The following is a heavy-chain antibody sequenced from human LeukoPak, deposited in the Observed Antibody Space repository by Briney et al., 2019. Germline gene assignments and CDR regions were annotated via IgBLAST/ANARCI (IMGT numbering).Heavy chain of an antibody. CDR3: ANDDTSGYYQA. CDR1: GGTFTIHT. V-gene: IGHV1-69*02. D-gene: IGHD3-22*01. Sequence: ASVKVSCKASGGTFTIHTITWVRQAPGQGLEWMGRIIAVVGTHYAQKFQGRVTITADKSTSTAYMELSSLRSDDTAVYYCANDDTSGYYQAWGQGTLVTVSS. CDR2: IIAVVGT. J-gene: IGHJ4*02.